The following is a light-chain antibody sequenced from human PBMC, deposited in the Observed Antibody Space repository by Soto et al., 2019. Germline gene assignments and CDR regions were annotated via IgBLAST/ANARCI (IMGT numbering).Light chain of an antibody. Sequence: QSVLTQPASVSGSPGQSITISCTVSTSDVGAYNYVSWYHHHPGQAPQLMIYKVSNRPSGVSNRFSGSKSGNTASLTISGRHAADEGAYYCSSKKSSSAPFVFGTGTKLTVL. CDR2: KVS. V-gene: IGLV2-14*01. CDR1: TSDVGAYNY. J-gene: IGLJ1*01. CDR3: SSKKSSSAPFV.